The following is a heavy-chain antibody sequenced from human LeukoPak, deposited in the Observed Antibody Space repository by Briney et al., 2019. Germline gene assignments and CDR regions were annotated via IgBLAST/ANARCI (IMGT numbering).Heavy chain of an antibody. D-gene: IGHD2/OR15-2a*01. Sequence: PSETLSLTCTVTGGSISSHYWSWIRQPPGKGLEWIGYIYYSGSTNYNPSLKSRVTISVDTSKNQFSLKLSSVTAADTAVYYCARELIRNYIDCWGKGTTVTVSS. CDR1: GGSISSHY. J-gene: IGHJ6*03. CDR3: ARELIRNYIDC. V-gene: IGHV4-59*11. CDR2: IYYSGST.